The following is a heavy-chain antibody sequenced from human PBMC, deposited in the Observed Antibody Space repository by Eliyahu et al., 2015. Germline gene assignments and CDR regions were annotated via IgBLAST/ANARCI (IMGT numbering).Heavy chain of an antibody. CDR3: VKDLLPGGADV. J-gene: IGHJ6*02. D-gene: IGHD3-10*01. CDR2: LFXERGDR. V-gene: IGHV3-9*01. Sequence: EXQLAESGGGLVQPGRSLRLXCVASGFTFHKYAIHWVRQVPGKGLEWVAGLFXERGDRXYADSVRGRFTMSIDNARNSVTLQMDSLRIEDTALYYCVKDLLPGGADVWGQGTTVTVSS. CDR1: GFTFHKYA.